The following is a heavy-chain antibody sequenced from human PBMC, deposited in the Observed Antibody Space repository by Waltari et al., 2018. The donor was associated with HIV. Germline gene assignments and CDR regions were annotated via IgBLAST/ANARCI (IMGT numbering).Heavy chain of an antibody. Sequence: EVQLVESGGGLVKPGGSLRLSCVASGFTFSRYSMNWVRQAPGKGPEWVSCIGLSSDYLYYADSMKGRFTISRENAKNDLFLRMNSLRADDTAVCYCARDLTMMTGAVDYWGQGTLVTVSS. J-gene: IGHJ4*02. CDR2: IGLSSDYL. CDR1: GFTFSRYS. CDR3: ARDLTMMTGAVDY. D-gene: IGHD3-22*01. V-gene: IGHV3-21*01.